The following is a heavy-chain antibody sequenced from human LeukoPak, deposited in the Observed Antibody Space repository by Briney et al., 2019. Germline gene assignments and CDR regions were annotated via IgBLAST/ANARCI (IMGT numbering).Heavy chain of an antibody. Sequence: ASVKVSCKASGYTFTDYDMHWVRQAPGHGVEWMGWINPNSGGTNYAQKFQGRVTMTRDTSISTAYMELSRLRSDDTAVYYCARSHPGTFDYWGQGTLVTVSS. V-gene: IGHV1-2*02. CDR2: INPNSGGT. CDR1: GYTFTDYD. CDR3: ARSHPGTFDY. J-gene: IGHJ4*02. D-gene: IGHD1-14*01.